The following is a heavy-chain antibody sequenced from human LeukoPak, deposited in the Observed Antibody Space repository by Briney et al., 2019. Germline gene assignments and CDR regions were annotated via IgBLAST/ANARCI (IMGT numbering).Heavy chain of an antibody. V-gene: IGHV3-30*04. Sequence: GGALRLSCAASGFTFSSYAMHWVRQAPGKGLEWVAVISYDGNNKYYADSVKGRFTISRDNARNFVYLQLNSLRAEDTAIYYCARDEKDGPLWYWGQGILVFVSS. CDR2: ISYDGNNK. J-gene: IGHJ4*02. D-gene: IGHD2-15*01. CDR3: ARDEKDGPLWY. CDR1: GFTFSSYA.